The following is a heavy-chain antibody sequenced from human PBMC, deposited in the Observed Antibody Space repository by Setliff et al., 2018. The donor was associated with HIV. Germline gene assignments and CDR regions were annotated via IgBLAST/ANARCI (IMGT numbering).Heavy chain of an antibody. V-gene: IGHV4-39*01. Sequence: SETLSLTCTVSGGSVSSSSSYWGWIRQPPGKGLEWIGNVCYSRSSYYNPSLKSRVTISVDTSKNQVSLTVTSVTAADTAVYYCARHDHSDNLSYPMDVWGKGTTVTVSS. J-gene: IGHJ6*03. CDR2: VCYSRSS. D-gene: IGHD3-22*01. CDR1: GGSVSSSSSY. CDR3: ARHDHSDNLSYPMDV.